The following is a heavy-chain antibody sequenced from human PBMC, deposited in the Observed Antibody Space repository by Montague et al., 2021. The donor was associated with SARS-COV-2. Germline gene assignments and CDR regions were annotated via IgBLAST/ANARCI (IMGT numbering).Heavy chain of an antibody. Sequence: SGSTYYNPSLKSLVTISLDTSKNQFSLKLSSVTAASTAVYYCARNGLAGITVFGVFTPRGGFDIWGQGKIVNVAS. CDR3: ARNGLAGITVFGVFTPRGGFDI. V-gene: IGHV4-39*01. D-gene: IGHD3-3*01. J-gene: IGHJ3*02. CDR2: SGST.